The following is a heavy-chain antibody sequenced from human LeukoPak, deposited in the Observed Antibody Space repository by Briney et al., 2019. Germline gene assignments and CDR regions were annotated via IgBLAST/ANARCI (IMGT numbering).Heavy chain of an antibody. D-gene: IGHD4-17*01. V-gene: IGHV3-9*01. CDR2: ISWNSGSI. CDR1: GFTFDDYA. Sequence: GGSLRLSCAASGFTFDDYAMHWVRQAPGKGLEWVSGISWNSGSIGYADSVKGRFTISRDNAKNSLYLQMNSLRAEDTALYYCAKDRTGDYARGYFDFWGQGTLVTVSS. J-gene: IGHJ4*02. CDR3: AKDRTGDYARGYFDF.